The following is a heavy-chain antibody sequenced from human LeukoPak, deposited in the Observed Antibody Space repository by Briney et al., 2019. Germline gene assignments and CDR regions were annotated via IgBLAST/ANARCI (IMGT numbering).Heavy chain of an antibody. J-gene: IGHJ3*02. CDR2: VYYNGNT. CDR3: ARLRAMAGHRGGFDI. Sequence: SETLSLTCAVSGDSISYHNYYWDWIRQPPGKGLGWIGTVYYNGNTYYNPSLKSRVAISVDTSKNQFSLQLSSMTDADTAVYYCARLRAMAGHRGGFDIWGQGTMVTVSS. V-gene: IGHV4-39*01. D-gene: IGHD6-19*01. CDR1: GDSISYHNYY.